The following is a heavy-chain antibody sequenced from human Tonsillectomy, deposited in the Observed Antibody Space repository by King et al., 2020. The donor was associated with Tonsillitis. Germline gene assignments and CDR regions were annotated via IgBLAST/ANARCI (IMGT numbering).Heavy chain of an antibody. V-gene: IGHV4-39*01. CDR2: FYYTGST. CDR1: GGSISSSSYY. J-gene: IGHJ5*02. Sequence: QLQESGPGLVKPSETLSLTCTVSGGSISSSSYYWGWIRQPPGKGLEWIGSFYYTGSTYYNPSLKSRVTIAVDPSKNQFPLKLGSVTAADTAVYYCARGGIAARWYNWFDPWGQGTLVTVSS. D-gene: IGHD6-6*01. CDR3: ARGGIAARWYNWFDP.